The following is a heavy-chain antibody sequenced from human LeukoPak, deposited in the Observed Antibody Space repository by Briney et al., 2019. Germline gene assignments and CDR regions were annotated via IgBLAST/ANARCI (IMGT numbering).Heavy chain of an antibody. CDR1: GFTFSSYG. J-gene: IGHJ4*02. V-gene: IGHV3-30*03. CDR2: ISYDGSNK. D-gene: IGHD3-16*01. CDR3: ARAKGYVWGSLHPYYFDY. Sequence: GGSLRLSCAASGFTFSSYGMRWVRQAPGKGLEWVAVISYDGSNKYYANSVKGRFTISRDNSKNTLYVQMNSLRAEDTAVYYCARAKGYVWGSLHPYYFDYWGQGTLVTVSS.